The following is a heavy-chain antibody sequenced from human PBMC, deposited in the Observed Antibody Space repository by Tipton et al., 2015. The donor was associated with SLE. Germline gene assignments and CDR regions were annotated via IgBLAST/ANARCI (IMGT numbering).Heavy chain of an antibody. V-gene: IGHV4-39*07. J-gene: IGHJ4*02. D-gene: IGHD1-1*01. CDR1: GGSISSSSSSYY. CDR2: IYSSGST. Sequence: TLSLTCSVSGGSISSSSSSYYWGWIRQSPGKGLEWIGRIYSSGSTNYNPSLTSRVTISLDTSKNQFSLKLNSVTAADTAVYYCAGDRLNWPLYFDYWGQGTLVTVSS. CDR3: AGDRLNWPLYFDY.